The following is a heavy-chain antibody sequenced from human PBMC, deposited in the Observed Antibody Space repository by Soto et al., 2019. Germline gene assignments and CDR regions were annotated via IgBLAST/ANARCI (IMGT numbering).Heavy chain of an antibody. J-gene: IGHJ4*02. CDR1: GGSMRNYF. CDR2: IHYSGATSFFP. CDR3: AAGEASSRNLAPYYLDF. V-gene: IGHV4-59*01. D-gene: IGHD6-13*01. Sequence: PSETLSLTSTVSGGSMRNYFWTWIRQPPGKGLEWIGYIHYSGATSFFPSYNPSLRGRVTISEDTSKNQFSLKLLSVTTADTAVYFCAAGEASSRNLAPYYLDFWGQGTLVTVSS.